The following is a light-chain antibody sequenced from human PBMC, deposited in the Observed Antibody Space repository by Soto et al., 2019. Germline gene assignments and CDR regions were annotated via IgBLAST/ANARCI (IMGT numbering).Light chain of an antibody. CDR2: EVS. J-gene: IGLJ1*01. V-gene: IGLV2-14*01. CDR3: NSYTSSSTLYV. CDR1: SSDGGGYNY. Sequence: QSVLTQPASMSGSPGQSITISCTGTSSDGGGYNYVSCYQHHPGKAPKLMIYEVSNRPSGVSNRFSGSTSGNTASLTISGLQAEDEADYYCNSYTSSSTLYVFGTGTKVTVL.